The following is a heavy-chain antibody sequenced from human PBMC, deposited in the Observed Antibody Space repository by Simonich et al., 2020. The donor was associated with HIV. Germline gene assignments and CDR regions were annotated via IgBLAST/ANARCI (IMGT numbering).Heavy chain of an antibody. V-gene: IGHV3-9*03. D-gene: IGHD6-6*01. Sequence: EVQLVESGGGLVQPGRSLRLSCASSGFTFDDYAMHWVRQAPGKGREWVSGISWNSGRIGYADSVKGRFTISRDNAKNSLYLQMNSLRAEDMALYYCAKDRYSSSSGSFDYWGQGTLVTVSS. J-gene: IGHJ4*02. CDR2: ISWNSGRI. CDR3: AKDRYSSSSGSFDY. CDR1: GFTFDDYA.